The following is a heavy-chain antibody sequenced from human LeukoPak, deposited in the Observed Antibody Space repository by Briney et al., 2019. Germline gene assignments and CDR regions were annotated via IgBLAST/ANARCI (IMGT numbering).Heavy chain of an antibody. V-gene: IGHV3-66*01. CDR1: GLTVSSNY. CDR2: IYSGGST. Sequence: GGSLRLSCAAPGLTVSSNYMSWVRQAPGKGLEWVSVIYSGGSTYYADSVKGRFTISRDNSKNTLYLQMNSLRAEDTAVYYCAVALDYDILTGYPHWGQGTLVTVSS. J-gene: IGHJ4*02. D-gene: IGHD3-9*01. CDR3: AVALDYDILTGYPH.